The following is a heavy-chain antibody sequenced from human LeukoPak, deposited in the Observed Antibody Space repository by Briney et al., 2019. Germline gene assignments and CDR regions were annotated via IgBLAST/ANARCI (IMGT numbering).Heavy chain of an antibody. CDR1: GGSISSSSYY. J-gene: IGHJ6*02. CDR2: IYYSGST. Sequence: SETLSLTCTVSGGSISSSSYYWGWIRQPPGKGLEWIGSIYYSGSTYYNPSLKSRVTISVDTSKNQISLKLSSVTAADTAVYYCARHCSSTSCDYGMDVWGQGTTVTVSS. D-gene: IGHD2-2*01. CDR3: ARHCSSTSCDYGMDV. V-gene: IGHV4-39*01.